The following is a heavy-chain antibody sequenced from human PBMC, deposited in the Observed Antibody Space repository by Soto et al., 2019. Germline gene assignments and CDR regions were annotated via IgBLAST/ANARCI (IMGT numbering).Heavy chain of an antibody. Sequence: ASVKVSCKAPGYTLTSYYMHWVRQAPGQGLEWMGIINPSGGSTNYAQKFQGRVTMTRDTSTSTVYMELSSLRSEDTAVYYCARSGTTGHYWGQGTLVTVSS. J-gene: IGHJ4*02. V-gene: IGHV1-46*03. CDR1: GYTLTSYY. CDR3: ARSGTTGHY. CDR2: INPSGGST. D-gene: IGHD1-1*01.